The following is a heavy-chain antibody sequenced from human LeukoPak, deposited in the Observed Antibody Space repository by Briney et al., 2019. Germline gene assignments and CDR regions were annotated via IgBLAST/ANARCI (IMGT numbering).Heavy chain of an antibody. J-gene: IGHJ4*02. V-gene: IGHV4-39*01. CDR3: AAPGWRDLFDY. CDR1: GGSISSSSYY. D-gene: IGHD6-19*01. Sequence: PSETLSLTCTVSGGSISSSSYYWGWIRQPPGKRLEWIGSIYYSGNTYHNPPLKSRVTISVDTSKNQFSLKLTSVTAADTAVYYCAAPGWRDLFDYWGQGTLVTVSS. CDR2: IYYSGNT.